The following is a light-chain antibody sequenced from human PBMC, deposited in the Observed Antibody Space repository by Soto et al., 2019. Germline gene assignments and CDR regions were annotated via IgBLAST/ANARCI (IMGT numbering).Light chain of an antibody. CDR3: QQYNSYAST. Sequence: AIRMTQSPSSFSASRGDIVTITCAASQGISSYLAWYQQKPGKAPKLLIYAASTLQSGVPSRFSGSGSGTDFTLTISCLQSEDFATYYCQQYNSYASTFGQGTRLEI. V-gene: IGKV1-8*01. J-gene: IGKJ5*01. CDR2: AAS. CDR1: QGISSY.